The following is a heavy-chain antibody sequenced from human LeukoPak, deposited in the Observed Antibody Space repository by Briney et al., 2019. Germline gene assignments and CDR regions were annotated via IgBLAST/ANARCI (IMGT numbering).Heavy chain of an antibody. J-gene: IGHJ4*02. CDR2: INHSGST. CDR3: ARGLTARRIDY. Sequence: PSETLSLTCAVYGGSFSGYYWSWIRQPPGKGLEWIGEINHSGSTNYNPSLKSRVTISVDTSKNQLSLKLSSVTAADTAVYYCARGLTARRIDYWGQGTLVTVSS. V-gene: IGHV4-34*01. CDR1: GGSFSGYY. D-gene: IGHD2-21*02.